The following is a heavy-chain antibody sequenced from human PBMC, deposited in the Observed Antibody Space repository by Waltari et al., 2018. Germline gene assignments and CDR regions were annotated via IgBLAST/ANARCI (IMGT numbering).Heavy chain of an antibody. J-gene: IGHJ4*02. D-gene: IGHD3-3*01. CDR1: DGSINNYY. CDR2: VYYSGST. V-gene: IGHV4-59*01. CDR3: ARFMLVSSSDFWSGSYFDY. Sequence: QVQLQESGPGLVKLSETLSLTCTVSDGSINNYYWTWIRQPPGKGLEWIGYVYYSGSTNYNPSLKSRVTISAATSKNQFSLKLSSMTAADTAVYYCARFMLVSSSDFWSGSYFDYWGQGALVTVSS.